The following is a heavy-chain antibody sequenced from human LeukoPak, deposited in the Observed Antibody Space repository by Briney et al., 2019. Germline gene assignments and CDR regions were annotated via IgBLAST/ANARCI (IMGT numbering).Heavy chain of an antibody. CDR3: ARCSGREYYYYYMDV. CDR1: GYIFTGYY. Sequence: ASVKVSCKASGYIFTGYYMHWVRQAPGQGLEWMGWINPNSGGTNYAQKFQGRVTMTRDTSISTAYMELSRLRSDDTAVYYCARCSGREYYYYYMDVWGKGTTVTVSS. V-gene: IGHV1-2*02. D-gene: IGHD1-26*01. J-gene: IGHJ6*03. CDR2: INPNSGGT.